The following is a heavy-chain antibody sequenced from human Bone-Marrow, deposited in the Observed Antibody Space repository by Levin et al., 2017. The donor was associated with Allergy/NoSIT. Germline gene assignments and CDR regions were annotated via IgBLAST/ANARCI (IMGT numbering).Heavy chain of an antibody. J-gene: IGHJ6*02. V-gene: IGHV3-11*01. CDR1: GFTFSDYY. D-gene: IGHD4-17*01. CDR2: ISSSGSTI. CDR3: ATYTVTTNHYYYYYGMDV. Sequence: SCAASGFTFSDYYMSWIRQAPGKGLEWVSYISSSGSTIYYADSVKGRFTISRDNAKNSLYLQMNSLRAEDTAVYYCATYTVTTNHYYYYYGMDVWGQGTTVTVSS.